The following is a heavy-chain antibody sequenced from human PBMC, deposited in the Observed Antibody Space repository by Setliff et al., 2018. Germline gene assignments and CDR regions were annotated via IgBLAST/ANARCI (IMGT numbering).Heavy chain of an antibody. D-gene: IGHD3-22*01. CDR1: GGSFSGYY. CDR3: ARSPRTYYYDSSGYYFAWYFDL. Sequence: SETLSLTCAVYGGSFSGYYWSWIRQPPGKGLEWIGEINHSGSTNYNPSLKSRVTISVDTSRNQFSLKLSSVTAADTAVYYCARSPRTYYYDSSGYYFAWYFDLWGRGTLVTVS. J-gene: IGHJ2*01. V-gene: IGHV4-34*01. CDR2: INHSGST.